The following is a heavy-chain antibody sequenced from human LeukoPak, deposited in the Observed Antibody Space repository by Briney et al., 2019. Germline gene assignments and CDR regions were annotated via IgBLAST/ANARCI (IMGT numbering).Heavy chain of an antibody. CDR2: ISSSGSTT. V-gene: IGHV3-11*01. Sequence: GGSLRLSCAASGFTFSDYYMNWIRQAPGKGLEWVSYISSSGSTTYYADSVKGRFTISRDNAKNSLYLQMNSLRAEDTALYYCAKAGGEYWLYNDNWFDPWGQGTLVTVSS. CDR3: AKAGGEYWLYNDNWFDP. D-gene: IGHD2/OR15-2a*01. CDR1: GFTFSDYY. J-gene: IGHJ5*02.